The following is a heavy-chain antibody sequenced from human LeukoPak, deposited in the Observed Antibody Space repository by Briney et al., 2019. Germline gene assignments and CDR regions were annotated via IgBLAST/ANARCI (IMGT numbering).Heavy chain of an antibody. V-gene: IGHV4-61*02. J-gene: IGHJ5*02. Sequence: PSQTLSLTCTVSGGSISSGSYYWSWIRQPAGKGLEWIGRIYTSGSTNYNPSLKSRVTISVDTSKNQFSLKLSSVTAADTAVYYCARQVKRQWLATRFDPWGQGTLVTVSS. D-gene: IGHD6-19*01. CDR1: GGSISSGSYY. CDR2: IYTSGST. CDR3: ARQVKRQWLATRFDP.